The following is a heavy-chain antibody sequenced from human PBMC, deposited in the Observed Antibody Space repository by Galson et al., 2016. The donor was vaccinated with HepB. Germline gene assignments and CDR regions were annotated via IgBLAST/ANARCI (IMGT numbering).Heavy chain of an antibody. J-gene: IGHJ5*02. CDR2: INHGGAT. Sequence: SETLSLTCAVFGGSLDTYYWIWIRQSPGKGLEWIGEINHGGATTYNPSLKSRLTISVDTSKNHFSLKLTSVTAADTAVYYCARAYSPTMTSPFDPWGPGTLVTVSS. CDR3: ARAYSPTMTSPFDP. D-gene: IGHD4-17*01. V-gene: IGHV4-34*01. CDR1: GGSLDTYY.